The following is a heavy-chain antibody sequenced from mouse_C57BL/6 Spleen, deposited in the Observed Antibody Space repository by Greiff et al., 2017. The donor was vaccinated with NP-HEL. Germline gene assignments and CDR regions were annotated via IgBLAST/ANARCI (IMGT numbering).Heavy chain of an antibody. V-gene: IGHV5-17*01. CDR3: ARIYDGYYNYAMDY. CDR1: GFTFSDYG. Sequence: EVKLMESGGGLVKPGGSLKLSCAASGFTFSDYGMHWVRQAPEKGLEWVAYISSGSSTIYYADTVKGRFTISRDNAKNTLFLQMTSLRSEDTAMYYWARIYDGYYNYAMDYWGQGTSVTVSS. J-gene: IGHJ4*01. D-gene: IGHD2-3*01. CDR2: ISSGSSTI.